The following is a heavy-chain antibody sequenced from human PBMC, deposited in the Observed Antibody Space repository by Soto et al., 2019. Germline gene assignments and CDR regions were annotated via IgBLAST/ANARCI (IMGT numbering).Heavy chain of an antibody. J-gene: IGHJ6*02. CDR1: GGSFSDYS. Sequence: LSLTCAVYGGSFSDYSWTWIRQPPGKGLEWIGEINHSGSTYYNPSLKSRVTISVDTSKNQFSLKLTSVTAADTAVYYCARVPGPWGQGTTVTVSS. V-gene: IGHV4-34*01. CDR2: INHSGST. CDR3: ARVPGP.